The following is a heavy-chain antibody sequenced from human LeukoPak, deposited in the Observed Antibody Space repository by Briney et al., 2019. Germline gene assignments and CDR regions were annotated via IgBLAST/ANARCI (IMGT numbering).Heavy chain of an antibody. CDR1: GFTFSSSW. CDR2: INKDGSVI. D-gene: IGHD1-26*01. CDR3: VKVRGRARVGYFDY. Sequence: GGCLRLSCAASGFTFSSSWIHWVRQAPGKGLVWVSRINKDGSVIDYAESVKGRFSISRDNAKNTLYLQMNSLRVEDTAIYYCVKVRGRARVGYFDYWGQGALVTVSS. V-gene: IGHV3-74*01. J-gene: IGHJ4*02.